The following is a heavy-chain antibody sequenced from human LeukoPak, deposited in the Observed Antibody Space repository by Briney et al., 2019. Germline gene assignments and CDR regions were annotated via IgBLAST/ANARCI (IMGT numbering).Heavy chain of an antibody. J-gene: IGHJ5*02. CDR2: INHSGST. D-gene: IGHD6-13*01. CDR1: GGSFSGYY. V-gene: IGHV4-34*01. CDR3: ARSALIAGADP. Sequence: TASETLSLTCAVYGGSFSGYYWSWIRQPPGKGLEWIGEINHSGSTNYNPSLKNRVTISVDTSKNQFSLKLSSVTAADTAVYYCARSALIAGADPWGQGTLVTVSS.